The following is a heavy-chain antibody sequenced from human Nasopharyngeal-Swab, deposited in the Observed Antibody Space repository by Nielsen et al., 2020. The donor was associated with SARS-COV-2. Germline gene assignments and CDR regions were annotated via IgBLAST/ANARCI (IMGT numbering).Heavy chain of an antibody. V-gene: IGHV3-7*03. Sequence: GESLKISCASSGFTFSNYWMSWVLQAPGKGLEWVANIKQDGSEKYYVDSVKGRFNISRDNARNSVYLQMNSLRLEDTALYYCAIDRSHVIRGIYYWGQGTLVSVSS. D-gene: IGHD3-10*01. CDR1: GFTFSNYW. CDR3: AIDRSHVIRGIYY. CDR2: IKQDGSEK. J-gene: IGHJ4*02.